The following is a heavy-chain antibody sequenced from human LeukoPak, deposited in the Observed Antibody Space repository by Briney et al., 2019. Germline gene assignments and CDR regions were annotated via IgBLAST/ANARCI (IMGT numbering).Heavy chain of an antibody. CDR2: IYTSGST. J-gene: IGHJ4*02. D-gene: IGHD1-26*01. CDR1: GGSTSSYY. CDR3: ASLLLQAGDAY. V-gene: IGHV4-4*07. Sequence: PSETLCLTCTVSGGSTSSYYWSWIRQPAGKGLEWIGRIYTSGSTNYNPSLKSRVTMSVDTSKNQFSLKLSSVTAADTAVYYCASLLLQAGDAYWGQGTLVTVSS.